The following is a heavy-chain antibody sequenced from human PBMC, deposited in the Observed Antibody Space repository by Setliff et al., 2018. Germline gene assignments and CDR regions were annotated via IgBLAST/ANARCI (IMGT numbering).Heavy chain of an antibody. V-gene: IGHV3-7*01. Sequence: GGSLRLSCAASGFTFSSYWMSWVRQAPGKGLEWVANIKQDGSEKYHADSVKGRFTISRGNAKNSLYLQMNSLRAEDTAVYYCARDVRVYDSSGYYYYYYGMDVWGQGTTVTVSS. J-gene: IGHJ6*02. CDR3: ARDVRVYDSSGYYYYYYGMDV. CDR2: IKQDGSEK. CDR1: GFTFSSYW. D-gene: IGHD3-22*01.